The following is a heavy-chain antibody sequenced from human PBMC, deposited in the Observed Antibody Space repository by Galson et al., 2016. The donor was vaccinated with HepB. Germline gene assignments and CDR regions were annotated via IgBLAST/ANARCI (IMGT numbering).Heavy chain of an antibody. CDR1: GFTFSDYY. V-gene: IGHV3-11*01. CDR3: AIGITGTSEAFDI. J-gene: IGHJ3*02. Sequence: SLRLSCAASGFTFSDYYMSWIRQAPGKGLEWVSYISSSGSTISYADSVKGRFTISRDNAKNSLYLQMNSLRAEDTAVYYCAIGITGTSEAFDIWGQGTMVTVSS. D-gene: IGHD1-7*01. CDR2: ISSSGSTI.